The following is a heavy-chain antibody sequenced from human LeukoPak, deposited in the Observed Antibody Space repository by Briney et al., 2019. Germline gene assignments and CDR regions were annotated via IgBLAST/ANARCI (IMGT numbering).Heavy chain of an antibody. J-gene: IGHJ3*02. CDR2: ITTSSTTK. Sequence: GGSLRLSCAASGFAFNTYSMNWVRQAPGEGLRWVSSITTSSTTKYYADSVKGRFTISRDNAKNSLYLQMDSLRDEDTAVYYCVRDAAYSAFNMWGQGTMVTVSS. D-gene: IGHD4-11*01. CDR3: VRDAAYSAFNM. CDR1: GFAFNTYS. V-gene: IGHV3-48*02.